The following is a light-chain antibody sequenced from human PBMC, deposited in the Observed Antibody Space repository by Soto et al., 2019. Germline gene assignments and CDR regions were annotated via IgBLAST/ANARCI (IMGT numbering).Light chain of an antibody. CDR3: QQRSQWPPMT. CDR2: GAF. CDR1: PSVTNF. Sequence: IVLTQSNTTLSLSPGERATLSCRASPSVTNFLAWYQQKPGQAPRLLIYGAFNRATGIPARFSGSGSGTDFSLTISSLEPEDVAVYYCQQRSQWPPMTFGQGTRLEIK. V-gene: IGKV3-11*01. J-gene: IGKJ5*01.